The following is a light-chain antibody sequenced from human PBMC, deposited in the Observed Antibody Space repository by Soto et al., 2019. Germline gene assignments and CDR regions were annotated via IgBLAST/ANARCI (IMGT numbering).Light chain of an antibody. Sequence: AIPLPQSPSCLSASAGARVTITCRASQGIGSALAWYQQKPGKPPKLLIYDASSLESGVPSRFSGSESGTDFALTISSLQPEDFETYYCQPFTTYPRPFGPGTTVDLQ. V-gene: IGKV1-13*02. CDR1: QGIGSA. CDR2: DAS. J-gene: IGKJ3*01. CDR3: QPFTTYPRP.